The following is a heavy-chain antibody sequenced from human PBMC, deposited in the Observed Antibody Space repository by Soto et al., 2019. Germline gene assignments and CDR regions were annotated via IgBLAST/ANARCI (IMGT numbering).Heavy chain of an antibody. Sequence: SETLSLTCAVYGGSFSGYYWSWIRQPPGKGLEWIGEINHSGSTNYILSLKSRVTISVDTSKNQFSLKLRSVTAADTAVYYCARGPGWNASSALLDYWGPGTMAPVSS. CDR2: INHSGST. J-gene: IGHJ4*02. V-gene: IGHV4-34*01. D-gene: IGHD1-1*01. CDR3: ARGPGWNASSALLDY. CDR1: GGSFSGYY.